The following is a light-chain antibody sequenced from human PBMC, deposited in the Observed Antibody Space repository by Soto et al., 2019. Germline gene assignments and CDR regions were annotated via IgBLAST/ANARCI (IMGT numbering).Light chain of an antibody. CDR3: SSYAGSNNLV. J-gene: IGLJ2*01. Sequence: QSALTQPPFASGSPGQSVTISCTGTSSDVGGYNYVSWYQQHPGKAPKLMIYEVSKWPAGVPNRFSGSKSGNTASLTVSGLQAEDEADYYCSSYAGSNNLVFGGGTKLTVL. V-gene: IGLV2-8*01. CDR2: EVS. CDR1: SSDVGGYNY.